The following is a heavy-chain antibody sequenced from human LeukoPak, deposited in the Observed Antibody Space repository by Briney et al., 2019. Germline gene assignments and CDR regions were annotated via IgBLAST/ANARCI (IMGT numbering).Heavy chain of an antibody. D-gene: IGHD2/OR15-2a*01. CDR3: AKRRGDYFLDS. Sequence: GGSLRLSCAASGFTFSGHYMDWVRQAPGKGLEWVGRSRNRAKSYTTDYAASVRGRFTISRDDSQNSLYLQMRSLKTEDTAIYYCAKRRGDYFLDSWGQGILVTVSS. V-gene: IGHV3-72*01. CDR1: GFTFSGHY. J-gene: IGHJ4*02. CDR2: SRNRAKSYTT.